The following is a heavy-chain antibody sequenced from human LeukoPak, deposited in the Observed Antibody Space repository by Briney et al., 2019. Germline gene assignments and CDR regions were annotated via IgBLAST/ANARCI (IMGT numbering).Heavy chain of an antibody. CDR2: IWYDGSNK. V-gene: IGHV3-33*01. D-gene: IGHD1-1*01. Sequence: GGSLRLSRAASGFTFSSYGMHWVRQAPGKGLEWVAVIWYDGSNKYYADSVKGRFTISRDNSKNTLYLQMNSLRAEDTAVYYCARDFSGTVYYFDYWGQGTLVTVSS. J-gene: IGHJ4*02. CDR3: ARDFSGTVYYFDY. CDR1: GFTFSSYG.